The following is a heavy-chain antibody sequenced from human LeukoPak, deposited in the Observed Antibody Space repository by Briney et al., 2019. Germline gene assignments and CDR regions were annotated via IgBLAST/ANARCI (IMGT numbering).Heavy chain of an antibody. V-gene: IGHV1-69*13. CDR2: IIPIFGTA. CDR3: ALLVGARLVWFDP. J-gene: IGHJ5*02. Sequence: SVKVSCKASGGTFSSYAISWVRQAPGQGLVWMGGIIPIFGTANYAQKFQGRVTITADESTSTAYMELSSLRSEDTAVYYCALLVGARLVWFDPWGQGTLVTVSS. CDR1: GGTFSSYA. D-gene: IGHD1-26*01.